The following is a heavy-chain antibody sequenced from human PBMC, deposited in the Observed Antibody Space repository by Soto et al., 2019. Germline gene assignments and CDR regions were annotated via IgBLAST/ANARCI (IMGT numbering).Heavy chain of an antibody. V-gene: IGHV3-7*01. J-gene: IGHJ6*02. CDR2: IKQDGSEK. D-gene: IGHD3-22*01. Sequence: GGSLRLSCAASGFTFSSYWMSWVRQAPGKGLEWVANIKQDGSEKYYVDSVKGRFTISRDNAKNSLYLQMNSLRAEDTAVYYCAREGLNYDSSGYYYYYYGMDVWGQGTTVTVSS. CDR3: AREGLNYDSSGYYYYYYGMDV. CDR1: GFTFSSYW.